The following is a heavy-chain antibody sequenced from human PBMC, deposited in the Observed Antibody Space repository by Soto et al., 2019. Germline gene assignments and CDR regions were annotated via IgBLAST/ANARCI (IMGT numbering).Heavy chain of an antibody. D-gene: IGHD1-1*01. Sequence: SETLSLTCTVSGGSISSYYGSWIRQPPGKGLEWIGYIYYSGSTNYNPSLKSRVTISVDTSKNQFSLKLSSVTAADTAVYYCARERETGADGYYYGMDVWGQGTTVTVSS. CDR1: GGSISSYY. CDR3: ARERETGADGYYYGMDV. V-gene: IGHV4-59*01. CDR2: IYYSGST. J-gene: IGHJ6*02.